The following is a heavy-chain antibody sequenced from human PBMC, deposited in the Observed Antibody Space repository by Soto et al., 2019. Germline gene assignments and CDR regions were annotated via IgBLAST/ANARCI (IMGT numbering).Heavy chain of an antibody. CDR3: AREWEGLSLAYYGMDV. V-gene: IGHV1-18*01. CDR2: ISAYNGNT. Sequence: QVQLVQSGAEVKKPGASVKVSCKASGYTFTSYGISWVRQAPGQGLESMGWISAYNGNTNYAQKPQGRVTMTTETSTSTAYMELRSLRSDDTAAYYCAREWEGLSLAYYGMDVWGQGTTVTVSS. CDR1: GYTFTSYG. D-gene: IGHD1-26*01. J-gene: IGHJ6*02.